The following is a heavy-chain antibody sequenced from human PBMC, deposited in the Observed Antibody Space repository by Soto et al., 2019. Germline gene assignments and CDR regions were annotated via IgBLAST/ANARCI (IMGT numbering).Heavy chain of an antibody. CDR1: GFSFRSYA. D-gene: IGHD2-15*01. CDR3: AKEGQAHCSGGSCFSGWFDA. CDR2: TSYDGSKK. V-gene: IGHV3-30*18. J-gene: IGHJ5*01. Sequence: VKLLESGGGVVQPGKSLRLSCVASGFSFRSYAMHWVRQAPGQGLEWVAFTSYDGSKKDYAASVKGRFTVSRDNFENILYLEMNSLRPEDTAVYYCAKEGQAHCSGGSCFSGWFDAWGRGTQVTVSS.